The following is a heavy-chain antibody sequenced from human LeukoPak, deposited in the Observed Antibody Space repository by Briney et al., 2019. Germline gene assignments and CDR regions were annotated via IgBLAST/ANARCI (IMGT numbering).Heavy chain of an antibody. Sequence: NASETLSLTCAVYGGSFSGYYWSWIRQPPGKGLEWIGEINHSGSTNYNPSLKSRVTISVDTSKNQFSLKLSSVTAADTAVYYCARHSFGVAXXXDYWGQGTLVTVSS. J-gene: IGHJ4*02. CDR3: ARHSFGVAXXXDY. CDR1: GGSFSGYY. D-gene: IGHD3-3*01. CDR2: INHSGST. V-gene: IGHV4-34*01.